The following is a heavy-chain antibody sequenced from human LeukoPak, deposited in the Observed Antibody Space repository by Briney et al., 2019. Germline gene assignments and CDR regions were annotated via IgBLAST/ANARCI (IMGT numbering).Heavy chain of an antibody. V-gene: IGHV4-34*01. J-gene: IGHJ4*02. D-gene: IGHD3-9*01. CDR1: GGSFSGYY. CDR3: ATTAPLYYDILTGYYSFDY. CDR2: INHSGST. Sequence: SETLSLTCAVYGGSFSGYYLSWIRQPPGKGLEWIGEINHSGSTNYNPSLKSRVTISVDTSKNQFSLKLSSVTAADTAVYYCATTAPLYYDILTGYYSFDYWGQGTLVTVSS.